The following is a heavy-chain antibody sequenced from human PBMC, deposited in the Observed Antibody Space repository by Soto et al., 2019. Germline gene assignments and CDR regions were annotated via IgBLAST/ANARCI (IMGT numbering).Heavy chain of an antibody. CDR2: IKQDGSEK. D-gene: IGHD5-12*01. CDR3: ARWGAGGGYEGDDFDI. V-gene: IGHV3-7*01. CDR1: GFTFSSYW. J-gene: IGHJ3*02. Sequence: GGSLRLSCAASGFTFSSYWMSWVRQAPGKGLEWVANIKQDGSEKYYVDSVKGRFTISRDNAKNSLYLQMNILRAEDRAVYYGARWGAGGGYEGDDFDIWGQGTMVTVSS.